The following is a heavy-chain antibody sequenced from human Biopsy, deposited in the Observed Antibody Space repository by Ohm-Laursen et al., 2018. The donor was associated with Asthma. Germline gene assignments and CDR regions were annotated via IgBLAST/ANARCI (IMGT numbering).Heavy chain of an antibody. CDR3: ARQSGQDYGDSSGFDI. V-gene: IGHV3-30*03. CDR1: GFVFSQCG. J-gene: IGHJ3*02. D-gene: IGHD3-22*01. Sequence: SLRLSCSASGFVFSQCGMHWVRQGPGKGLEWVALVSSDGHSKYYEDSVKGRLTISRDNSRNRLYLQINRLTVEDSAVYFCARQSGQDYGDSSGFDIWGQGTKVAVSS. CDR2: VSSDGHSK.